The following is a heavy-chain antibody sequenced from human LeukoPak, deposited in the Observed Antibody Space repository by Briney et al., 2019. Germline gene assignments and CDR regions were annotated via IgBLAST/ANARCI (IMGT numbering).Heavy chain of an antibody. CDR3: ASPLGYSSGGPGNYYFDY. D-gene: IGHD6-19*01. CDR2: IIPILGIA. V-gene: IGHV1-69*04. CDR1: GGTFSSYA. Sequence: ASVKVSCKASGGTFSSYAISWVRQAPGQGLEWMGRIIPILGIANYAQKFQGRVTITADKSTSTAYMELSSLRSEDTAVYYYASPLGYSSGGPGNYYFDYWGQGTLVTVSS. J-gene: IGHJ4*02.